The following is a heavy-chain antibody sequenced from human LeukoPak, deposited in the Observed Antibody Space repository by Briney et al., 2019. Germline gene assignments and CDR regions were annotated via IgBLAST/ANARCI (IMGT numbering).Heavy chain of an antibody. Sequence: ASVTVSCKASGYTFTGYYMHWVRQAPGQGLEWMGWINPNSGGTNYAQKFQGRVTMTRDTSISTAYMELSRLRSDDTAVYYCASPHRDITGYYFDYWGQGTLVTVSS. CDR2: INPNSGGT. J-gene: IGHJ4*02. D-gene: IGHD3-3*01. CDR1: GYTFTGYY. CDR3: ASPHRDITGYYFDY. V-gene: IGHV1-2*02.